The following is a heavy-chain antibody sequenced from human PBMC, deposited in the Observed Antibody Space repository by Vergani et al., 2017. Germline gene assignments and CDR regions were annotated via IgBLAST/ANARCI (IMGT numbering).Heavy chain of an antibody. D-gene: IGHD5-18*01. CDR3: ARGPRGYSYGPFGY. CDR2: MYTSGHT. V-gene: IGHV4-61*02. J-gene: IGHJ4*02. CDR1: GASVSRGTYY. Sequence: QVQLQESGPGLLKPSQTLSLTCTVSGASVSRGTYYWTWIRQPAGKKLEWIVRMYTSGHTIYNPSLESRVTMSVDTSKNQFSLQLSSVTAADTAVYYCARGPRGYSYGPFGYWGQGTLVTVSS.